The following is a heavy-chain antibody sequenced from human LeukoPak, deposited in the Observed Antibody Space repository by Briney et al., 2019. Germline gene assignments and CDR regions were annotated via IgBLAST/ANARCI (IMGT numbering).Heavy chain of an antibody. J-gene: IGHJ4*02. CDR3: AKDSHWILFDD. CDR2: IGGSGIRT. CDR1: GFTFTTCG. V-gene: IGHV3-23*01. D-gene: IGHD2-2*03. Sequence: GGSLRLSCSASGFTFTTCGTNWVRQAPGKGLEWVSGIGGSGIRTYYADAVKGRFTISRDNSKNTLYLQMNSLKDEDTAVYYCAKDSHWILFDDWGQGTLVTVSS.